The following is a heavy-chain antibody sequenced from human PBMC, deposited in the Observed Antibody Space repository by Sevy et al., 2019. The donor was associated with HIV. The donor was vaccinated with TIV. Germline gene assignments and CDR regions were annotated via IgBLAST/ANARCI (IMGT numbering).Heavy chain of an antibody. CDR2: ISAGGGST. CDR1: GYSISSTD. CDR3: AKEHISGYD. Sequence: ETLSLTCAVSGYSISSTDYWGWVRQAPGKGLEWVSSISAGGGSTYYADSVKGRFTISRDNSRSTVSLQMNSLRPADTAIYYCAKEHISGYDWGQGTLVTVSS. D-gene: IGHD5-12*01. V-gene: IGHV3-23*01. J-gene: IGHJ4*02.